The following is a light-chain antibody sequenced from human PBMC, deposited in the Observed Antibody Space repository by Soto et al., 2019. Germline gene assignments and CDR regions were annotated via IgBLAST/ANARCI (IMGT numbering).Light chain of an antibody. V-gene: IGLV1-40*01. CDR1: SSNFGAGYD. CDR3: QSYDRSLSARYV. CDR2: LNN. Sequence: QLVLTQPPSVSGAPGQRVTISCTGSSSNFGAGYDVHWYQQLPGTAPKLLIYLNNNRPSGVPDRFSGSKSGTSASLAITGLQAEDEADYYCQSYDRSLSARYVFGTGTKLTVL. J-gene: IGLJ1*01.